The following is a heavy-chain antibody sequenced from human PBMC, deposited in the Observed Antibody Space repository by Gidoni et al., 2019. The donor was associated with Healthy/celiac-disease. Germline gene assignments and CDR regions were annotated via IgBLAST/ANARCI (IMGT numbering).Heavy chain of an antibody. J-gene: IGHJ6*02. Sequence: QVHLQVSGPGLVKPSEPLSLNCTVSGGSISSYYWSWIRPPAGTGLEWIGRLYPSGSTNYNPSLKSRVTMSVDTSKNQFSLKLSSVTAADTAVYYCARDLWGGSYPLYSYYYGMDVWGQGTTVTVSS. CDR3: ARDLWGGSYPLYSYYYGMDV. CDR1: GGSISSYY. V-gene: IGHV4-4*07. D-gene: IGHD1-26*01. CDR2: LYPSGST.